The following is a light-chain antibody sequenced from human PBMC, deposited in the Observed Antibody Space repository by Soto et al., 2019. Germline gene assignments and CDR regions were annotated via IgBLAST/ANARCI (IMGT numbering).Light chain of an antibody. V-gene: IGLV1-47*01. CDR2: RNN. J-gene: IGLJ2*01. CDR3: AAWDDSLSGPL. CDR1: SSNIGSDS. Sequence: QSVLTQPPSASGTPGQRVTISCSGSSSNIGSDSVSWYQQLPGTAPKLLSYRNNQRPSGGPDRFSGSESGTSASLAISGLLSEDEAHYYCAAWDDSLSGPLFGGRTKLTVL.